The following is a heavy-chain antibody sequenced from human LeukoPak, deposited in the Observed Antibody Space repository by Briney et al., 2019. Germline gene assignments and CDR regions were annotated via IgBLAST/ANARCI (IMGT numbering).Heavy chain of an antibody. Sequence: ASVKVSCKASGYSFTGYYIHWVRQAPGQGLEWMGWISAYNGNTNYAQKLQGRVTMTTDTSTSTAYMELRSLRSDDTAVYYCARDPGVYFSSLAYDYWGQGTLVTVSS. CDR1: GYSFTGYY. CDR3: ARDPGVYFSSLAYDY. D-gene: IGHD2-8*01. V-gene: IGHV1-18*04. J-gene: IGHJ4*02. CDR2: ISAYNGNT.